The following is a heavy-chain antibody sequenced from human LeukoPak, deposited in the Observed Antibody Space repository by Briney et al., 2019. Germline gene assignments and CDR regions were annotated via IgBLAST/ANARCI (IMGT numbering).Heavy chain of an antibody. CDR2: ISGSGGST. V-gene: IGHV3-23*01. J-gene: IGHJ3*02. Sequence: GGSLRLSCAGSGFTFSNYSINWVRQAPGKGLEWVSAISGSGGSTYYADSVKGRFTISRDNSKNTLYLQMNSLRAEDTAVYYCAKDLGQPGGDAFDIWGQGTMVTVSS. CDR1: GFTFSNYS. D-gene: IGHD3-16*01. CDR3: AKDLGQPGGDAFDI.